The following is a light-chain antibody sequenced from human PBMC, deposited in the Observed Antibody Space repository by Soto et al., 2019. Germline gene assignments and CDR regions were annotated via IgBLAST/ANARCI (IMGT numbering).Light chain of an antibody. CDR3: QKYNNWPRK. J-gene: IGKJ1*01. V-gene: IGKV3-15*01. CDR2: GTS. Sequence: IVSQHSLGTLSLSPGDRSTVSCSASQSVNSNLAWYQQKAGQAPRLLIYGTSTRATGIPARFSGSGSGTDFTLTISSLQFEDFAVDYCQKYNNWPRKFGQGNK. CDR1: QSVNSN.